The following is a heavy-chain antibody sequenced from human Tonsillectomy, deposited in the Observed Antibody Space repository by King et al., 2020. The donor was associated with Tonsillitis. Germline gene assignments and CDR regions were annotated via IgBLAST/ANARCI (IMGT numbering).Heavy chain of an antibody. Sequence: VQLVESGGGLVKPGGSLRLSCAASGFTFSNAWMSWVRQAPGKGLEWVGRIKSKTDGGTTDYAAPVKGRFTISRDESKNTLYLQMNSLKTEDTALCYCITDHIPGIAVARYYCDYWGQGTLVTVSS. CDR3: ITDHIPGIAVARYYCDY. V-gene: IGHV3-15*01. J-gene: IGHJ4*02. D-gene: IGHD6-19*01. CDR1: GFTFSNAW. CDR2: IKSKTDGGTT.